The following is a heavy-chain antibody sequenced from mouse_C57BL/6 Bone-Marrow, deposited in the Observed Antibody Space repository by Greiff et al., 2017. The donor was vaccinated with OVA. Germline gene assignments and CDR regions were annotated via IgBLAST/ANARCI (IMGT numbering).Heavy chain of an antibody. J-gene: IGHJ1*03. CDR2: IWSGGST. CDR3: ARNWDWYFDV. Sequence: VQLPESGPGLVQPSQSLSITCTVSGFSLTSYGVHWVRQSPGKGLEWLGVIWSGGSTDYNAAFISRMSISKDNSKSQVVLKMNSLQADDTAIYYCARNWDWYFDVWGTGTTVTVSS. D-gene: IGHD4-1*01. V-gene: IGHV2-2*01. CDR1: GFSLTSYG.